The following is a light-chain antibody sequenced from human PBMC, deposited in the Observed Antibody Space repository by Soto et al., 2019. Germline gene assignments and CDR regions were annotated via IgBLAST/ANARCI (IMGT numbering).Light chain of an antibody. Sequence: SYELTQAPSVSVSPGQTARITCSGDALPKQYAYWYQQKPGQAPVLVIYKDSERPSGIPERFSGSSSGTTVTLTISGVQAEDEADYYCQSADSSGTHAVFGGGTQLTVL. J-gene: IGLJ7*01. CDR1: ALPKQY. V-gene: IGLV3-25*03. CDR3: QSADSSGTHAV. CDR2: KDS.